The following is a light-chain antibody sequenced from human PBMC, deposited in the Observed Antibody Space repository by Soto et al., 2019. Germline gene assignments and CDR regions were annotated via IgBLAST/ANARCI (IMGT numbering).Light chain of an antibody. CDR1: QSINTW. J-gene: IGKJ1*01. CDR2: DAS. CDR3: QQYDTYSRT. Sequence: DIQMTQSPSTRSASVRDRVTVTCRASQSINTWLAWYQQKPGKAHKXLIYDASSLQSGVPSRFTGRGSGTELTITISSLQPDDFETYYGQQYDTYSRTFGQGTKVDIK. V-gene: IGKV1-5*01.